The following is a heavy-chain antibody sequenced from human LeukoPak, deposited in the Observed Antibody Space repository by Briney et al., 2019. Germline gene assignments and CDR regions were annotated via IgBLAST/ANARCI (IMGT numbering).Heavy chain of an antibody. CDR2: IYYSGST. D-gene: IGHD6-6*01. J-gene: IGHJ4*02. V-gene: IGHV4-59*12. CDR3: ARDSPEYSSSSVFDY. CDR1: SGSISSYY. Sequence: SETLSLTCTVSSGSISSYYWSWIRQPPGKGLEWIGYIYYSGSTYYNPSLKSRVTISVDTSKNQFSLKLSSVTAADTAVYYCARDSPEYSSSSVFDYWAREPWSPSPQ.